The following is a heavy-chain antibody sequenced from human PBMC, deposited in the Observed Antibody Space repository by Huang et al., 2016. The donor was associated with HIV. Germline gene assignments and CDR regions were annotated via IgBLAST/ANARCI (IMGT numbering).Heavy chain of an antibody. J-gene: IGHJ6*03. Sequence: QVQLVQSGAEVKKPGASVKVSCKASGYTFSSFGIRWVRQAPGQGLAWVGWISIKHGNTKFAQKFQGRLNRTTDTSTSTAYMELRSLRSDDTAVYYCARGGGIQLWLLGYYYMDVWGNGTTVTVSS. V-gene: IGHV1-18*01. CDR3: ARGGGIQLWLLGYYYMDV. D-gene: IGHD5-18*01. CDR2: ISIKHGNT. CDR1: GYTFSSFG.